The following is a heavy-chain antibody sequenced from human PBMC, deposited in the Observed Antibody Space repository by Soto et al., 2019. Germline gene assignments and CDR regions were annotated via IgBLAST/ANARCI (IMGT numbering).Heavy chain of an antibody. Sequence: SETLSLTCAVSGGSIGGVGYSWSWIRQPPGGGLEWIGYMYHSGTFLKSPSLKTRLTMSLDMSKNQFSLTLNSMTAADTAVYYCARAQLYSGSGNYNNLMFDAWGQGIQVTVSS. CDR2: MYHSGTF. V-gene: IGHV4-30-2*01. J-gene: IGHJ5*02. CDR3: ARAQLYSGSGNYNNLMFDA. CDR1: GGSIGGVGYS. D-gene: IGHD3-10*01.